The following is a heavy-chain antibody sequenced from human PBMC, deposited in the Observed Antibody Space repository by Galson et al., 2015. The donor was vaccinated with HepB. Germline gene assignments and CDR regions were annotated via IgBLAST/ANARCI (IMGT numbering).Heavy chain of an antibody. CDR1: GFSFNSYA. CDR3: ATGGIVVVASAPIGGAFDI. D-gene: IGHD2-15*01. V-gene: IGHV3-23*01. J-gene: IGHJ3*02. Sequence: SLRLSCAASGFSFNSYAMSWVRQAPGKGLEWVSEIGAGGGGAFYADSVKARFTVFRDNSRNRLHLQMSSLRAEDTAVYYCATGGIVVVASAPIGGAFDIWGRGTMVTVSS. CDR2: IGAGGGGA.